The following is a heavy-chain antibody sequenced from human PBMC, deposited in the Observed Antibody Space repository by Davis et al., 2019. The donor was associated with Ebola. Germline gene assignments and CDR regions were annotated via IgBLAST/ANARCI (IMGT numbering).Heavy chain of an antibody. CDR1: GGSISSYY. Sequence: SETLSLTCTVSGGSISSYYWSWIRQPPGKGLEWIGYIYYSGSTYYNPSLKSRVTISVDTSKNQFSLKLNSVTAADTAVYYCARSRGFRGPYYFDYWGQGTLVTVSS. D-gene: IGHD3-10*01. V-gene: IGHV4-59*08. CDR2: IYYSGST. CDR3: ARSRGFRGPYYFDY. J-gene: IGHJ4*02.